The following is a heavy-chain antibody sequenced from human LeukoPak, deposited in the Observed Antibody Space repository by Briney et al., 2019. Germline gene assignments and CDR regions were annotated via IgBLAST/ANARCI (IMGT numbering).Heavy chain of an antibody. CDR2: IWYDGSNK. CDR3: ARSGGRGWYPADY. J-gene: IGHJ4*02. V-gene: IGHV3-33*01. CDR1: GFTFSTFG. Sequence: GSLRLSCAASGFTFSTFGMQWVRQAPGKGLKWVAVIWYDGSNKYYADSVKGRFTISRDNSKNTLYLQMDSLRAEDTAVYYCARSGGRGWYPADYWGQGALVTVSS. D-gene: IGHD6-19*01.